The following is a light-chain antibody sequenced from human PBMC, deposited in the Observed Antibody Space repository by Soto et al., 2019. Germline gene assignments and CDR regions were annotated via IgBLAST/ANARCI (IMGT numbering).Light chain of an antibody. J-gene: IGKJ4*01. CDR2: GAS. V-gene: IGKV3-15*01. CDR1: QSVSSN. Sequence: EIVMTQSPATLSVSPGERATLSCRASQSVSSNLAWYQQKPGQAPRLLIYGASTRATGIPARFSGSGSGIEFSLTISRLQSEDFAIFYCQQYHNWPPFTFGGGTKVDIK. CDR3: QQYHNWPPFT.